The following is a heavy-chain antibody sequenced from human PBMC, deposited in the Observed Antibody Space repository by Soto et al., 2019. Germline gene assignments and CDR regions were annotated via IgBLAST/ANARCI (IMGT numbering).Heavy chain of an antibody. D-gene: IGHD6-13*01. Sequence: PSETLSLSCTVSGGSISSYYWTWIRQPPGKGLEWVGYVYYSGTTYYNPPLQSRVTISVDTSKNQFSLKVKSVTAADTAIYYCARAGSTWRYFFDYWGQGSLVTVSS. V-gene: IGHV4-59*01. CDR3: ARAGSTWRYFFDY. CDR2: VYYSGTT. J-gene: IGHJ4*02. CDR1: GGSISSYY.